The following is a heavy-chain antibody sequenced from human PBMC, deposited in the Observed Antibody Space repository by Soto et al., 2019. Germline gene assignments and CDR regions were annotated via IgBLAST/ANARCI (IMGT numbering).Heavy chain of an antibody. CDR1: GFTFSSYG. J-gene: IGHJ4*02. Sequence: VGSLRLSCAASGFTFSSYGMHWVRQAPGKGLEWVAVIWYDGSNKYYADSVKGRFTISRDNSKNTLYLQMNSLRAEDTAVYYCARDRRGKRGYSYGLRIDYWGQGTLVNVSS. V-gene: IGHV3-33*01. D-gene: IGHD5-18*01. CDR3: ARDRRGKRGYSYGLRIDY. CDR2: IWYDGSNK.